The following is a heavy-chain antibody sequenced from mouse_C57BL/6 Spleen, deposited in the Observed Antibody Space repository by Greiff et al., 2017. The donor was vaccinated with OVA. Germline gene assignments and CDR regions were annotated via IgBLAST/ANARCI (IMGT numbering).Heavy chain of an antibody. J-gene: IGHJ4*01. CDR2: ISYAGSN. V-gene: IGHV3-6*01. CDR3: ARDRTGTFAMDY. CDR1: GYSITSGYY. Sequence: VQLKESGPGLVKPSQSLSLTCSVTGYSITSGYYWNWIRQFPGNKLEWMGYISYAGSNNYNPSPTNRISITHDTSKNQFFLKLNSVTTEDTATYYCARDRTGTFAMDYWGQGTSVTVSS. D-gene: IGHD4-1*01.